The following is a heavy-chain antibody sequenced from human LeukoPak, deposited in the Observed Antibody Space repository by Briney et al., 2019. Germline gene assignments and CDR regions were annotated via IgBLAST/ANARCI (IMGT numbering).Heavy chain of an antibody. D-gene: IGHD2-8*01. V-gene: IGHV3-74*01. CDR1: GFTFRTYW. J-gene: IGHJ3*02. Sequence: GGSLRLSCAASGFTFRTYWMNWVRQAPGKGLVWVSRIESDGSSTSYADSVKGRFTISRDNSKKTLYLQMGSLRADDMAVYYCARVSTNDRRNAFDIWGQGTMVTVSS. CDR3: ARVSTNDRRNAFDI. CDR2: IESDGSST.